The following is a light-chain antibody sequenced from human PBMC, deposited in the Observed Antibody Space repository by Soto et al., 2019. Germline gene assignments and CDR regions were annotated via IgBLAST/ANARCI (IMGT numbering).Light chain of an antibody. Sequence: EIVLTQSPGTLSLSPGERATLSCRASQSVTSNYLAWYQQKPGQAPRLLIYGASSRATGIPDRFSGSGSGTEFTLTISRLESEDFAVYYCQQYGSSPLTSGGGTKVDIK. CDR3: QQYGSSPLT. J-gene: IGKJ4*01. CDR1: QSVTSNY. V-gene: IGKV3-20*01. CDR2: GAS.